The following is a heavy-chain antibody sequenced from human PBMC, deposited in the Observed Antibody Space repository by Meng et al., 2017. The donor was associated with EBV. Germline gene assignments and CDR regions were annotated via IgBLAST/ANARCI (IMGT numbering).Heavy chain of an antibody. J-gene: IGHJ4*02. D-gene: IGHD2/OR15-2a*01. CDR3: AKSRSSTPGIVDD. V-gene: IGHV4-61*08. CDR1: GVSVTSGAYH. Sequence: QVQLRESGPGLVKPSGTLSLTCLVSGVSVTSGAYHWSWIRQSPGKGLEWIGYIYDTGITIYNPSLKSRVTISLETSKNQFSLKVNSVTTADTAVYYCAKSRSSTPGIVDDWGQGTLVTVSS. CDR2: IYDTGIT.